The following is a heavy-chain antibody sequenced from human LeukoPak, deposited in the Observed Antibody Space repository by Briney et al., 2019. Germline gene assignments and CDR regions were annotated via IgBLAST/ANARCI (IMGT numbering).Heavy chain of an antibody. D-gene: IGHD3-10*01. CDR1: GYTFTSYG. J-gene: IGHJ6*02. V-gene: IGHV1-18*01. CDR2: ISAYNGNT. Sequence: GASVKVSCKASGYTFTSYGISWVRQAPGQGLEWMGWISAYNGNTNYAQKLQGRVTMTTDTSTSTAYMELRSLRSDDTAVYYRARDVYYYGSGSSYGMDVWGQGTTVTVSS. CDR3: ARDVYYYGSGSSYGMDV.